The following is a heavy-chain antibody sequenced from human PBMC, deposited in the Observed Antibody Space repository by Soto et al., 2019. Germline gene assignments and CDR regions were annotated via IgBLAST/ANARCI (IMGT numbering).Heavy chain of an antibody. Sequence: GESLKISCKGSGYSFTSYWIGWVRQMPGKGLEWMGIIYPGGSDTRYSPSFQGQVTISADKSISTAYLQWSSLKASDTAMYYCARPSQVAGTDYYYGMDVWGQGTTVTVSS. J-gene: IGHJ6*02. CDR1: GYSFTSYW. CDR3: ARPSQVAGTDYYYGMDV. V-gene: IGHV5-51*01. D-gene: IGHD6-19*01. CDR2: IYPGGSDT.